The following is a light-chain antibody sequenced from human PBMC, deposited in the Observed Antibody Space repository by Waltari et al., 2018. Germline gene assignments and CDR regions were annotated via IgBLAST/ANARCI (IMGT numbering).Light chain of an antibody. CDR2: EAF. CDR3: QQYSSGWT. V-gene: IGKV1-5*03. J-gene: IGKJ1*01. Sequence: DIQMTQSPSTLSASVGDRVTITCRASQDITSTRTWLAWYQQRAGMAPKLLIYEAFSLESGVPSRFRGSGSGTKFTLTISSLQPDDFATYYCQQYSSGWTFGQGTKVEV. CDR1: QDITSTRTW.